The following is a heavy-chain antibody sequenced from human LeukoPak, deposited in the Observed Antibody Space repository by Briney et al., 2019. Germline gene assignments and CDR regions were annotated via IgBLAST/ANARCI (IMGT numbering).Heavy chain of an antibody. V-gene: IGHV3-66*01. D-gene: IGHD5-12*01. Sequence: GGSLRLSCAASGFTVSSNYMSWVRQAPGKGLEWVSVFYASGSTYYTDSVRGRFTISRDISKNSLHLQMNSLRPEDTAVYYCAAKGNGYTGIYVFAHWGQGTLVTVSS. CDR3: AAKGNGYTGIYVFAH. CDR1: GFTVSSNY. CDR2: FYASGST. J-gene: IGHJ4*02.